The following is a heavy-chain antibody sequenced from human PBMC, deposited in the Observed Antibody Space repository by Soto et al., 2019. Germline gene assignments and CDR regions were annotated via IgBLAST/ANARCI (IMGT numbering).Heavy chain of an antibody. D-gene: IGHD2-2*01. Sequence: GASVKVSCKASGGTFSSYAISWVRQAPGQGLEWMGGIIPIFGTANYAQKFQGRVTITADESTSTAYMELSSLRSEDTAVYYCARGGEDIVVGGFDYWGQGTLVTVSS. V-gene: IGHV1-69*13. CDR1: GGTFSSYA. J-gene: IGHJ4*02. CDR2: IIPIFGTA. CDR3: ARGGEDIVVGGFDY.